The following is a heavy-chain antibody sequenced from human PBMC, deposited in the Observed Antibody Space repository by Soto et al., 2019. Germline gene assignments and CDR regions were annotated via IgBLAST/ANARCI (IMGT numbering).Heavy chain of an antibody. J-gene: IGHJ6*02. CDR2: LVPRFGSP. Sequence: QVQLVQSGAEMRQPGSSLRAACKASGGTFSDYAFSWVRQAPGQGLEWMGGLVPRFGSPNYAQKFGCRVTITSDTSTTTFYMEQRGLTFYDPAVYFCARDRIQLRLGKYSFNGMDVWGQGATITVSS. CDR3: ARDRIQLRLGKYSFNGMDV. CDR1: GGTFSDYA. V-gene: IGHV1-69*06. D-gene: IGHD3-16*01.